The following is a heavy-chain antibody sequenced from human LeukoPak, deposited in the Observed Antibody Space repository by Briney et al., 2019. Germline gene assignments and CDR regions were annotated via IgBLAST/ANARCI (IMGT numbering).Heavy chain of an antibody. CDR2: MYYSGSI. D-gene: IGHD1-26*01. CDR3: ARTRVPGSYSPKGPFDY. V-gene: IGHV4-39*07. Sequence: PSETLSLTCTVSGGSISSGNYYWGWIRQPPSKGLEWVGSMYYSGSIFYNPSLKSRVTKSINTSKNQFSLKVSSVTAADTAVYYCARTRVPGSYSPKGPFDYWGQGTLVTVSS. J-gene: IGHJ4*02. CDR1: GGSISSGNYY.